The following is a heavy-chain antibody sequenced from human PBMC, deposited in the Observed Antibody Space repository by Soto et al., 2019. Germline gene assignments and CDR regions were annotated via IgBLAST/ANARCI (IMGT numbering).Heavy chain of an antibody. CDR1: GGTFSSYA. CDR2: IIPIFGTA. CDR3: ARVDYYDSSGYYGTCFDY. V-gene: IGHV1-69*06. D-gene: IGHD3-22*01. Sequence: QVQLMQSGAEVKKPGSSVKVSCKASGGTFSSYAISWVRQAPGQGLEWMGGIIPIFGTANYAQKFQGRVTITADKSSSTAYMELSSLRSEDTAVYYCARVDYYDSSGYYGTCFDYWGQGTLVTVSS. J-gene: IGHJ4*02.